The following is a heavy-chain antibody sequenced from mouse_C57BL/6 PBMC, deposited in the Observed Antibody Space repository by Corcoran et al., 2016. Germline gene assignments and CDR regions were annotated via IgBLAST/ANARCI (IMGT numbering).Heavy chain of an antibody. CDR1: GYTFTTYG. CDR2: INTYSGVP. Sequence: QIQLVQSGPELKKPGETVKISCKASGYTFTTYGMSWVKQAPGKGLKWMGWINTYSGVPTYADDFKGRFAFSLETSASTAYLQINNLKNEDTATYFFAKDTDGYYFDYWGQGTTLTVSS. J-gene: IGHJ2*01. V-gene: IGHV9-3*01. CDR3: AKDTDGYYFDY. D-gene: IGHD3-2*01.